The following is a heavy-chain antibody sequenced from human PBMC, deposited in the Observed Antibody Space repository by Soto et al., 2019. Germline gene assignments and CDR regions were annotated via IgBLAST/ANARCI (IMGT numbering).Heavy chain of an antibody. CDR3: ARDLSTRSRGTCCHYGMDV. CDR2: ISYDGSNK. Sequence: GGSLRLSCAASGFTFSSYAMHWVRQAPGKGLEWVAVISYDGSNKYYADSVKGRFTISRDNSKNTLYLQMNSLRAEDTAVYYCARDLSTRSRGTCCHYGMDVWGQGTTVTVSS. J-gene: IGHJ6*02. CDR1: GFTFSSYA. V-gene: IGHV3-30-3*01. D-gene: IGHD2-2*01.